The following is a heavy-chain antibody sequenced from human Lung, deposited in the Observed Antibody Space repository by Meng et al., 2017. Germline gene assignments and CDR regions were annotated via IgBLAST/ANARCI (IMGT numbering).Heavy chain of an antibody. Sequence: EVQRVESGGGLVQPGGSLRRSCAASGFTFRSYWMHWVRQAPGKGLVWVSRIRGDGGSIVYADSVKGRFTISRDNAKNTLFLQMNSLRAEDTAVYYCARESGYFEYWGQGILVTVSS. V-gene: IGHV3-74*03. CDR3: ARESGYFEY. CDR1: GFTFRSYW. CDR2: IRGDGGSI. J-gene: IGHJ4*02.